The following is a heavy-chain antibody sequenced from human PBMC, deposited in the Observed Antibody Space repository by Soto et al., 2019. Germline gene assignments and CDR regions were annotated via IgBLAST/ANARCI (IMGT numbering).Heavy chain of an antibody. CDR3: AKDQSIVVAYYFDY. CDR2: ISYDGSNK. D-gene: IGHD3-22*01. J-gene: IGHJ4*02. Sequence: QVQLVESGGGVVQPGRSLRLSCAASGFTFSSYGMHWVRQAPGKGLEWVAVISYDGSNKYYAESVKGRFIISRDNSKNTQYLQMNSLRAEDTAVYYCAKDQSIVVAYYFDYWGQGTLVTVSS. CDR1: GFTFSSYG. V-gene: IGHV3-30*18.